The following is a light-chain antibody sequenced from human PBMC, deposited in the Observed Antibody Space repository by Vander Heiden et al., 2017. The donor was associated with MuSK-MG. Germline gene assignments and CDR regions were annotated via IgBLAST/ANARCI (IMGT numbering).Light chain of an antibody. J-gene: IGKJ1*01. Sequence: DTQMTQSPSSLSASVGDRVTITCRASQSISSYLNWYQQKLGKAPNLLIYAASSLQSGVPSRFSGSRSGTDFTLTISSLQPEDFATYYCQQSYSTPRTFGQGTKVEIK. CDR1: QSISSY. V-gene: IGKV1-39*01. CDR2: AAS. CDR3: QQSYSTPRT.